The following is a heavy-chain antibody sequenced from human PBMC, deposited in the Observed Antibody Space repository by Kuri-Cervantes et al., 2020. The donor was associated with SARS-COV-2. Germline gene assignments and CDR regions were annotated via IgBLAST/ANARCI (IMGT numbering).Heavy chain of an antibody. CDR3: IKGGANAYMTFFEY. V-gene: IGHV3-21*04. Sequence: GGSLRLSCAASGFTFSSYSMNWVRQAPGKGLEWVSSISSSSSYIYYADSVKGRFTISRDNAKNSLYLQMNNLRGEDMALCYCIKGGANAYMTFFEYWGQGTLVTVSS. CDR2: ISSSSSYI. J-gene: IGHJ4*02. CDR1: GFTFSSYS. D-gene: IGHD5-24*01.